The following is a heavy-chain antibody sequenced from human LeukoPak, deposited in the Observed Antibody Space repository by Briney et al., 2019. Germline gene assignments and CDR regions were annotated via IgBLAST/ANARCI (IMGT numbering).Heavy chain of an antibody. Sequence: SETLSLTCTVSGGSISSYYWSWIRQPPGKGLEWIGRIYTSGSTNYNPSVKSRVTMSIDTSKNQFSLKLRSVTAADTAVYYCARDPYCSSSSCYTNWFDPWGQGTLVTVSS. CDR3: ARDPYCSSSSCYTNWFDP. CDR2: IYTSGST. J-gene: IGHJ5*02. V-gene: IGHV4-4*07. CDR1: GGSISSYY. D-gene: IGHD2-2*02.